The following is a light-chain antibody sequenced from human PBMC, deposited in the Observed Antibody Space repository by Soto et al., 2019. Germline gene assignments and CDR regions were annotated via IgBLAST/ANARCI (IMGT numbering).Light chain of an antibody. CDR1: QSVRNN. CDR2: GAS. V-gene: IGKV3-15*01. CDR3: QQYGSSPRT. J-gene: IGKJ1*01. Sequence: EIVMSQSPATLSVSPGERATLSFRASQSVRNNLAWYQQRPGQAPRLLMYGASTRPSGIPARFTGGGSGTDFTLTISRLEPEDFAVYYCQQYGSSPRTFGQGTKVDI.